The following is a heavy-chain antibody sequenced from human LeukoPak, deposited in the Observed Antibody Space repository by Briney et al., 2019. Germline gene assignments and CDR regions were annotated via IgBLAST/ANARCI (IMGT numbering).Heavy chain of an antibody. J-gene: IGHJ3*01. Sequence: GGSLRLSYAPSGFTIIIYAMTWVRQAPGKGLEWVSSITVNGGGISYADSVKGRFTISRDNSKNTLYLQMNSLRAEDTAVYYCAKDPNGDYVGAFDGWDQGTRVTVSS. CDR2: ITVNGGGI. CDR1: GFTIIIYA. CDR3: AKDPNGDYVGAFDG. V-gene: IGHV3-23*01. D-gene: IGHD4-17*01.